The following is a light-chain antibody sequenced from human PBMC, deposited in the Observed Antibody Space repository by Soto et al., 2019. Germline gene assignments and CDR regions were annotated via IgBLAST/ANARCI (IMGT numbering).Light chain of an antibody. CDR3: QSYDSSLSGFYV. J-gene: IGLJ1*01. CDR1: SSNIGNNY. Sequence: QSVLTQPPSVSAAPGQKVTISCSGSSSNIGNNYVSWYQQLPGTAPKLLIYDNNKRPSGIPDRFSGSKSGTSATLGITGLQTGDEADYYCQSYDSSLSGFYVFGTGTKVTVL. V-gene: IGLV1-51*01. CDR2: DNN.